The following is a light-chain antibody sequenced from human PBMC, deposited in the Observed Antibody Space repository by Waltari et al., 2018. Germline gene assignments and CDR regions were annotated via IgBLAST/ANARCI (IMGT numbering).Light chain of an antibody. CDR2: DAS. J-gene: IGKJ4*01. Sequence: EVVLTQSPATLSLSPGERATLSCRASQSVSYYLAWYQQKPGQDPRPLIYDASNRATGIPARFSGSGSGTDFTLTISSLEPEDFAVYYCQQRTNWPLTFGGGTKVEI. CDR3: QQRTNWPLT. CDR1: QSVSYY. V-gene: IGKV3-11*01.